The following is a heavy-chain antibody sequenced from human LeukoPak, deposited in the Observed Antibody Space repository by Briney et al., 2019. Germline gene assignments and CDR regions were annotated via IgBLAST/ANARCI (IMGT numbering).Heavy chain of an antibody. CDR2: ISGSGGRT. J-gene: IGHJ4*02. V-gene: IGHV3-23*01. CDR3: AKDLYGSGSYPSYGVDY. Sequence: GGSLRLSCAASGFTFSSYWMSWVRQAPGKGLEWVSPISGSGGRTYYADSVKGRFTISRDNSKNTLYLQMNSLRAEDTAVYYCAKDLYGSGSYPSYGVDYWGQGTLVTVSS. D-gene: IGHD3-10*01. CDR1: GFTFSSYW.